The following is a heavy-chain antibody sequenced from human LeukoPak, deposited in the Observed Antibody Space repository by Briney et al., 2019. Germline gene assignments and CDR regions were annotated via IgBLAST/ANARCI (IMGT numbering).Heavy chain of an antibody. CDR2: ISASNGNT. J-gene: IGHJ5*02. D-gene: IGHD1-26*01. CDR1: AYTFTSYA. CDR3: ARDLAGVVGVTAWFDP. Sequence: ASVKVSCKASAYTFTSYAISWVRQAPGQGLEWMGWISASNGNTNYAQKLHGRVTMTTDTSTNTVYMELRSLRFDDTAVYYCARDLAGVVGVTAWFDPWGQGTLVTVSS. V-gene: IGHV1-18*01.